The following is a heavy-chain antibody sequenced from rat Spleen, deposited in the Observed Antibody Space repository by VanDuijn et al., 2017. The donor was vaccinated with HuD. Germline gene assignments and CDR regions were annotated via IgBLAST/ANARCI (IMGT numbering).Heavy chain of an antibody. Sequence: EVQLVESGGGLVQPGGSLILSCVASGFTFNNFWMTWIRQAPGKGLEWVATITHIDGSTYYPDSVKGRFTVSRDNARSTLYLQINSLRSEDTATYYCSRENYYSGDYWGHGVMVTVSS. V-gene: IGHV5-31*01. CDR3: SRENYYSGDY. J-gene: IGHJ2*01. CDR2: ITHIDGST. CDR1: GFTFNNFW. D-gene: IGHD1-1*01.